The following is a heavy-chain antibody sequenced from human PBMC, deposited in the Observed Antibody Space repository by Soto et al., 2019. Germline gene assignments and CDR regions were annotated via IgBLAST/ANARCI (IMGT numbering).Heavy chain of an antibody. J-gene: IGHJ4*02. CDR3: ARQGSIVVVTAIPFDY. CDR2: IYYSGST. D-gene: IGHD2-21*02. V-gene: IGHV4-39*01. CDR1: GGSISSSSYY. Sequence: SETLSLTCTVSGGSISSSSYYWGWIRQPPGKGLEWIGSIYYSGSTYYNPSLKSRVTISVDTSKNQFSLKLSSVTAADTAVYYCARQGSIVVVTAIPFDYWGQGTLVTVSS.